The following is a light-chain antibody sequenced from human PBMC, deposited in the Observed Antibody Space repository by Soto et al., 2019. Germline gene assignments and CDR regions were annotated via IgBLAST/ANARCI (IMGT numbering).Light chain of an antibody. V-gene: IGKV4-1*01. J-gene: IGKJ1*01. CDR3: QQYYSTPHVA. Sequence: DIVMTQSPDSLAVSLGERATINCKSSQSVLYSSNNKNYLAWYQQKPGQPPKLLIYWAATLESGVPDRFSGSGSATDFSLTISSLQAEDVAFYYCQQYYSTPHVAFGQGTKVEIK. CDR2: WAA. CDR1: QSVLYSSNNKNY.